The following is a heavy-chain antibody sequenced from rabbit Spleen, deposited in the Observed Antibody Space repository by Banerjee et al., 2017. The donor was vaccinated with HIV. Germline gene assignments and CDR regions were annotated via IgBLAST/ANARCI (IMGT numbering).Heavy chain of an antibody. J-gene: IGHJ3*01. CDR1: GFSFSSGYD. V-gene: IGHV1S40*01. CDR2: INTATGKA. D-gene: IGHD4-1*01. CDR3: ARAIVPWLGLTRLDL. Sequence: QSLEESGGGLVKPGASLTLTCTASGFSFSSGYDMCWVRQAPGKGLEWIACINTATGKAVYASWVNGRFTISSDNAQNTVDLQMHSLTAADTATYFCARAIVPWLGLTRLDLWGPGTLVTVS.